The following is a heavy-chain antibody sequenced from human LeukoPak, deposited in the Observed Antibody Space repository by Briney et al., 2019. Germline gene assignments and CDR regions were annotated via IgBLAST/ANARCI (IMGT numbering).Heavy chain of an antibody. CDR3: ARGVDGFDS. Sequence: GGSLRLSCAASGFTLNRYDIHWVRQATGKGLEWVSAIATAGDTYYAGSVKGRFTISRENAKNSLYLQMNSLRAGDTAVYYCARGVDGFDSWGQGTLVTVSS. CDR2: IATAGDT. J-gene: IGHJ5*01. CDR1: GFTLNRYD. V-gene: IGHV3-13*01.